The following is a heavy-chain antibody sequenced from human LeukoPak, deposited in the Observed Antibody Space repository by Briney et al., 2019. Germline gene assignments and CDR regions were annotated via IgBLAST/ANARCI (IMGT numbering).Heavy chain of an antibody. Sequence: ASVKVSCKASGYTFTGYYMHWVRQAPGQGLEWMGWTNPNSGGTNYAQKFQGRVTMTRDTSTSTAYMELSRLRSDDTAVYYCARDLPYSSSRWNWFDPWGEGTLVTVSS. CDR1: GYTFTGYY. D-gene: IGHD6-6*01. CDR3: ARDLPYSSSRWNWFDP. CDR2: TNPNSGGT. J-gene: IGHJ5*02. V-gene: IGHV1-2*02.